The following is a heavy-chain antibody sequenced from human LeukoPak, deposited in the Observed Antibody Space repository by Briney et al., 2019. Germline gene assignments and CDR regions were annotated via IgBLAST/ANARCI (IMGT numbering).Heavy chain of an antibody. Sequence: PGGSLRLSCAASGFTFRNYAVSSVRQAAGEGLGWVAAIVGNGVSTYYAHSVQGRFTISRDNTKNTLYLQMNSLRAEDTALYYCTKWGDYEGSTGYYDSDSWGQGTLVTVSS. CDR1: GFTFRNYA. D-gene: IGHD3-9*01. CDR3: TKWGDYEGSTGYYDSDS. V-gene: IGHV3-23*01. CDR2: IVGNGVST. J-gene: IGHJ5*01.